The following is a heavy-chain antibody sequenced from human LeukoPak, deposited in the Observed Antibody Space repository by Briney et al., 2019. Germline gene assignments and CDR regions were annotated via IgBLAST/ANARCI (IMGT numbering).Heavy chain of an antibody. CDR3: ARGDSSPYYYFDY. Sequence: ASLKVSCKASGYTFTDYYMHWVRQAPGQGREWMGWINPNSGGTKYAQKFQGRVTMTRDTSTSTAYMELSRLRSDDTAVFYCARGDSSPYYYFDYWGQGTLVTVSS. V-gene: IGHV1-2*02. CDR2: INPNSGGT. D-gene: IGHD3-22*01. CDR1: GYTFTDYY. J-gene: IGHJ4*02.